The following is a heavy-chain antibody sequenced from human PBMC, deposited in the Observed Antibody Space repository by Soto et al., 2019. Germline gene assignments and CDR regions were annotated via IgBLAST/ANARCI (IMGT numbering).Heavy chain of an antibody. Sequence: PGGSLRLSCAASGFTFSSYAMHWVRQAPGKGLEWVAVISYDGSNRYYADSVKGRFTISRDNSKNTLYLQMNSLRAEDTAVYYCAREIIVVLITPGYGMDVWGQGTTVTVSS. CDR1: GFTFSSYA. CDR2: ISYDGSNR. D-gene: IGHD3-22*01. CDR3: AREIIVVLITPGYGMDV. J-gene: IGHJ6*02. V-gene: IGHV3-30-3*01.